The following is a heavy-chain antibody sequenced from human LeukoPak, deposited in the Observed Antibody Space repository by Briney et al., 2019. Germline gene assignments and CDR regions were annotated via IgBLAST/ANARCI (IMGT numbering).Heavy chain of an antibody. Sequence: SETLSLTCIVSGGSISTYYWSWIRQPPGKGLEWIGYIYYSGSTNYNPSLKSRVTISVDTSKNKFSLKLSSVTAADTALYYCARSSTYYYDSSAYPGYWGQGTLVTVSS. D-gene: IGHD3-22*01. CDR2: IYYSGST. CDR3: ARSSTYYYDSSAYPGY. CDR1: GGSISTYY. J-gene: IGHJ4*02. V-gene: IGHV4-59*01.